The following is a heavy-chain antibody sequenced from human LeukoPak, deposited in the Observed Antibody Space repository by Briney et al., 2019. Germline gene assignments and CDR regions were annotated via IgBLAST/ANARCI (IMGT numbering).Heavy chain of an antibody. V-gene: IGHV5-51*01. CDR1: EYSFPNYC. J-gene: IGHJ4*02. CDR3: ARLVEMAADSTQNFDY. D-gene: IGHD5-24*01. Sequence: GESLKISCKHSEYSFPNYCIGWVRQMPGKGLEWMGIIYPDDSDTRYSPSFQGQVTISADKSISTAYLQWSSLKASDTAMYYCARLVEMAADSTQNFDYWGQGTLVTVSS. CDR2: IYPDDSDT.